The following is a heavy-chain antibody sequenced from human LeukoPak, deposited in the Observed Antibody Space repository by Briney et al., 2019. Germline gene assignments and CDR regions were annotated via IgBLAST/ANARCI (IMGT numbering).Heavy chain of an antibody. CDR1: GGSFSGYY. CDR3: ARGGDYALDAFDI. V-gene: IGHV4-34*01. CDR2: INHSGST. D-gene: IGHD4-17*01. Sequence: SETLSLTCAVYGGSFSGYYWSWIRQPPGKGLEWIGEINHSGSTNYNPSLKSRVTISVDTSKNQFSLKLSSVTAADTAVYYCARGGDYALDAFDIWGQGTMVTVSS. J-gene: IGHJ3*02.